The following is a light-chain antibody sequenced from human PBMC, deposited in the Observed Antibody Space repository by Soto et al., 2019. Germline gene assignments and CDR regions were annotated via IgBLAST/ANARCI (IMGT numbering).Light chain of an antibody. V-gene: IGKV3-15*01. J-gene: IGKJ2*03. CDR3: QQYNNWPLYS. Sequence: EIVMTQSPATLSVSPGERATLSCRASESVSSNLAWYQQKPGQAPRLLIYAASTRATGIPARFSGSGSGTEFTLTISSLQSEDSAVYYCQQYNNWPLYSFGQGTKLEIK. CDR1: ESVSSN. CDR2: AAS.